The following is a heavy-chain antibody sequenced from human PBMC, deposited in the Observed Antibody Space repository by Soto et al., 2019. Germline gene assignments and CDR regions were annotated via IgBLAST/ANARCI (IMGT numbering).Heavy chain of an antibody. D-gene: IGHD6-13*01. Sequence: PGGSLRLSCAASGFTFSNYAIHWVRQAPGKGLEWVAVISFDGSKKYYADSVKGRFTISRDNSKNTLYLQMNSLRAEDTAVFYCVGYSSSWDNDVFDVWGQGTMVTVSS. J-gene: IGHJ3*01. V-gene: IGHV3-30-3*01. CDR1: GFTFSNYA. CDR2: ISFDGSKK. CDR3: VGYSSSWDNDVFDV.